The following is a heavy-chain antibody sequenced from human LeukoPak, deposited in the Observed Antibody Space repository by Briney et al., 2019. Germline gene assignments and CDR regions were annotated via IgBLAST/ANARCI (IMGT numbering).Heavy chain of an antibody. CDR2: IYHSGST. CDR1: GGSISSGGYY. J-gene: IGHJ5*02. Sequence: PSETLSLTCTVSGGSISSGGYYWSWIRQPPGKGLEWIGYIYHSGSTYYNPSLKSRVTISVDTSKIQFSLKLSSVAAADTAVYYCARRAGRITIFGKIDPWGQGTLVTVSS. V-gene: IGHV4-30-2*01. D-gene: IGHD3-3*01. CDR3: ARRAGRITIFGKIDP.